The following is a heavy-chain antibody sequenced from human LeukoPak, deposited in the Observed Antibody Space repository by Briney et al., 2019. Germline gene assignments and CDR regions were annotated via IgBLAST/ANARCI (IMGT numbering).Heavy chain of an antibody. D-gene: IGHD3-22*01. CDR2: IYYSGST. CDR3: ARTMIVVVTLFDY. V-gene: IGHV4-30-4*08. CDR1: GGSISSGDYY. J-gene: IGHJ4*02. Sequence: PSETLSLTCTVPGGSISSGDYYWSWIRQPPGKGLEWIGYIYYSGSTYYNPSLKSRVTISVDTSKNQFSLKLSSVTAADTAVYYCARTMIVVVTLFDYWGQGTLVTVSS.